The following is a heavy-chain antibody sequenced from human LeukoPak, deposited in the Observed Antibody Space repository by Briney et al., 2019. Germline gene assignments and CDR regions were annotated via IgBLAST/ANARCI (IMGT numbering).Heavy chain of an antibody. CDR2: ISGSGGGT. CDR3: AKHKGAGSRYSYSMDV. J-gene: IGHJ6*03. V-gene: IGHV3-23*01. CDR1: GFTFVTFA. Sequence: PGGSLSLSCAASGFTFVTFAMGWVGQAPGKGLEGVSAISGSGGGTYYADSVKGRFTISRDNSKNTLYLQMNSLRAEDTAVYYCAKHKGAGSRYSYSMDVWGKGATVTVSS. D-gene: IGHD6-13*01.